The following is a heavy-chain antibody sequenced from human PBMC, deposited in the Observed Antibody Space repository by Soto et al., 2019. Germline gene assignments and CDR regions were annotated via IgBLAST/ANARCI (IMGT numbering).Heavy chain of an antibody. J-gene: IGHJ5*02. CDR1: GDSVSSYSAA. D-gene: IGHD3-10*01. CDR3: VRDRYSSSGWFDP. V-gene: IGHV6-1*01. Sequence: PSQTLSLTCAISGDSVSSYSAAWNWIRQSPSGGLEWLGRTYYRSRFFSDYAESVKSRIIINPDTSKNQFSLQLKSVTPKDTAVYYCVRDRYSSSGWFDPWGQGTPVTVSS. CDR2: TYYRSRFFS.